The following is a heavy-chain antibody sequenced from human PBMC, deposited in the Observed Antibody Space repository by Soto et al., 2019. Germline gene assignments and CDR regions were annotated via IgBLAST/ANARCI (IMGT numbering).Heavy chain of an antibody. V-gene: IGHV1-69*02. CDR2: IIPVLGVE. CDR1: GGSFDTYI. J-gene: IGHJ6*02. Sequence: QVQLVQSGAEVKKPGSSVKVSCKASGGSFDTYIVTWVRQAPGQGLEWMGRIIPVLGVEYYAQKFQGRVAITADSSTRTAYMELSSLRSGDTAVYYCAKSGTPGSATPSYCGMDVWGLGTTVTVS. D-gene: IGHD2-15*01. CDR3: AKSGTPGSATPSYCGMDV.